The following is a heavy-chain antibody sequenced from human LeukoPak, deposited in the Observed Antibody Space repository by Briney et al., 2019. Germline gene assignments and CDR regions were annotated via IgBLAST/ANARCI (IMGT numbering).Heavy chain of an antibody. CDR2: ITVNNGYT. J-gene: IGHJ6*02. CDR1: GYTFTSHG. V-gene: IGHV1-18*01. CDR3: ARDGTITGTPRYYYYGMDV. D-gene: IGHD1-20*01. Sequence: GASVKVSCKAAGYTFTSHGFIWLRQAPGQGLEWMGWITVNNGYTKYAQELQGRVTMTTDTSTSTAYMELRSLRSDDTAVYYCARDGTITGTPRYYYYGMDVWGQGTTVTVPS.